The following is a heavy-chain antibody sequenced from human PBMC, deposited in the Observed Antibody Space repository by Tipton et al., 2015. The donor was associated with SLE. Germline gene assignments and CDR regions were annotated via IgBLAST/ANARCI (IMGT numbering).Heavy chain of an antibody. J-gene: IGHJ4*02. Sequence: TLSLTCAVSGYSISSGYYWGWIRQPPGKGLEWIGSIYHSGSTYYNPSLKSRVTISVDTSNNQFSLKLSSVTAADTAVYYCARHRRGYFDYWGQGTLVTVSS. CDR3: ARHRRGYFDY. V-gene: IGHV4-38-2*01. CDR2: IYHSGST. CDR1: GYSISSGYY.